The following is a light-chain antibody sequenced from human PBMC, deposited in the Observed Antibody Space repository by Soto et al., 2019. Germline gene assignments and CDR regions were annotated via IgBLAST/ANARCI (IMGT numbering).Light chain of an antibody. CDR2: GAS. CDR1: QSVSIN. Sequence: THSPATLSLPETNTATFSLGASQSVSINLAWFQQKPGQAPRLLIYGASTRATGIPARFSGSGSGTEFTLTISCLQSEDFAVYYCQQCKDWTLSFGGGTKVDIK. V-gene: IGKV3-15*01. J-gene: IGKJ4*01. CDR3: QQCKDWTLS.